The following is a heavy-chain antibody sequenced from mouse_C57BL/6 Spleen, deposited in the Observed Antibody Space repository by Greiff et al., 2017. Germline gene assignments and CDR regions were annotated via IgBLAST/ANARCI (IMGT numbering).Heavy chain of an antibody. CDR3: TRRSVRYGGCYHPFAY. CDR1: GYTFTDYE. Sequence: VKLQESGAELVRPGASVTLSCKASGYTFTDYEMHWGKQTPVHGLEWIGAIDPATGGTAYNQKFKGKAILTADKSSSTAYMELRSLTSEDSAVYYWTRRSVRYGGCYHPFAYWGQGTLVTVSA. CDR2: IDPATGGT. V-gene: IGHV1-15*01. J-gene: IGHJ3*01. D-gene: IGHD1-1*02.